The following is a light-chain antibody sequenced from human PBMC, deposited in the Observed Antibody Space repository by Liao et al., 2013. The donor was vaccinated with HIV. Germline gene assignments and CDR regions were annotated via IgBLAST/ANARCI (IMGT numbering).Light chain of an antibody. CDR1: KLGHKY. Sequence: SYELTQPPSVSVSPGQTASITCSGDKLGHKYACWYQQRPGQAPVLVIFYGTDRPSGIPERFSGSNSGHTATLTISRAEAGDEADYYCQVWDSSIRGVVFGGGTKLTVL. V-gene: IGLV3-1*01. CDR2: YGT. J-gene: IGLJ2*01. CDR3: QVWDSSIRGVV.